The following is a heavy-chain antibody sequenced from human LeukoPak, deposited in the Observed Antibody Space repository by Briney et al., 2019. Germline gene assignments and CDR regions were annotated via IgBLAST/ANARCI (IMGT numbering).Heavy chain of an antibody. D-gene: IGHD5-18*01. J-gene: IGHJ4*02. V-gene: IGHV3-20*04. CDR3: ANQNYEPFGRGYSYGPLDY. CDR1: GFTFDDSG. CDR2: INWTGGST. Sequence: PGGSLRLSCAASGFTFDDSGMSWVRQAPGKGLEWVSGINWTGGSTGYADSVKGRFTISRDNAKNSLYLQMNSLRAEDTAVYYCANQNYEPFGRGYSYGPLDYWGQGTLVTVSS.